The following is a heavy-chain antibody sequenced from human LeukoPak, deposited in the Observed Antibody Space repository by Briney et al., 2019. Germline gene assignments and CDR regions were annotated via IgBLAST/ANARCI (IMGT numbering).Heavy chain of an antibody. V-gene: IGHV2-5*02. Sequence: SGPTLAQPTPTLTLTCTFSGFSLSTSTVGVGWIRQPPGKALEWLALIYWDDDKLYSPPLKSRLIITKDISKNKVVLTMTNMHPVDTATYYCARFLVSSPDYWGQGTLVSVSS. CDR2: IYWDDDK. CDR3: ARFLVSSPDY. CDR1: GFSLSTSTVG. J-gene: IGHJ4*02. D-gene: IGHD6-6*01.